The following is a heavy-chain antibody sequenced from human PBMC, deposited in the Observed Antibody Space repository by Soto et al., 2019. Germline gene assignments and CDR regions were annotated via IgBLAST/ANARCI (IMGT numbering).Heavy chain of an antibody. V-gene: IGHV4-30-4*01. J-gene: IGHJ6*02. Sequence: NPSETLSLTCTVSGGSISSGDYYWSWIGQPPGKGLEWIGYIYYSGSTYYNPSLKSRVTISVDTSKNQFSLKLSSVTAADTAVYYCARSRRGSSSSPPYYYYGMDVWGQGTTVTAP. CDR3: ARSRRGSSSSPPYYYYGMDV. CDR1: GGSISSGDYY. CDR2: IYYSGST. D-gene: IGHD6-13*01.